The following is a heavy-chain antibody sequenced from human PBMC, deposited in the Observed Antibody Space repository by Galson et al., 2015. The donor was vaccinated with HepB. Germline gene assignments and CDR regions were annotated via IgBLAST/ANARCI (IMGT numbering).Heavy chain of an antibody. D-gene: IGHD5-24*01. J-gene: IGHJ4*02. CDR2: IYRDGTT. Sequence: SLRLSCAASGLTVSRNYMSWVRQAPGKGLEWVSVIYRDGTTYYAGPVKGRFSISRDNSENTLYLQMSSLTAEDTAVYYCARSGGDGYNLGYFDHWGQGTLVTVSS. CDR1: GLTVSRNY. V-gene: IGHV3-53*01. CDR3: ARSGGDGYNLGYFDH.